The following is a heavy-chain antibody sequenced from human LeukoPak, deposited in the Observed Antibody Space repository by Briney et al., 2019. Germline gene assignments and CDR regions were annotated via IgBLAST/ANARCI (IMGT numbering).Heavy chain of an antibody. J-gene: IGHJ3*02. CDR1: GFTFSSYA. D-gene: IGHD2-15*01. CDR3: ARGVGPFDI. V-gene: IGHV3-64*01. CDR2: ISSNGGST. Sequence: GGSLRPSCAASGFTFSSYAMHWVRQAPGRGLECVSAISSNGGSTYYANSVKGRFTISRDNSKNTLYLQMGSLRAEDMAVYYCARGVGPFDIWGQGTMVTVSS.